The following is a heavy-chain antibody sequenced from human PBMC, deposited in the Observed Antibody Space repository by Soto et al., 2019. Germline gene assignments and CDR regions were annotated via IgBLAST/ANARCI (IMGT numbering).Heavy chain of an antibody. Sequence: SVRLSCAASGFAFSSYAMNWVRQAPGKGLEWVSAISASGGITYYADSVKGRFIISRDSSKNTLYLQMNSLRAEDTAVYYCAKSHLRGSGSHYYGMDVWGQGTKVTVSS. D-gene: IGHD3-10*01. V-gene: IGHV3-23*01. J-gene: IGHJ6*02. CDR1: GFAFSSYA. CDR2: ISASGGIT. CDR3: AKSHLRGSGSHYYGMDV.